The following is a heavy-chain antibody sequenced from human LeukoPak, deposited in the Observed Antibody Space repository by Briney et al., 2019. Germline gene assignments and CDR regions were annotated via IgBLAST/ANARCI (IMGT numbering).Heavy chain of an antibody. J-gene: IGHJ4*02. D-gene: IGHD2-2*01. V-gene: IGHV4-34*01. CDR1: GFTFKNYA. CDR3: ASGVVPAVSHY. CDR2: INRSGTT. Sequence: GSLRLSCATSGFTFKNYAMSWVRQPPGKGLEWIGEINRSGTTKYNPSLKSRVTISVDTSKNQFSLKLSSVTAADTAVYYCASGVVPAVSHYWGQGTLVTVSS.